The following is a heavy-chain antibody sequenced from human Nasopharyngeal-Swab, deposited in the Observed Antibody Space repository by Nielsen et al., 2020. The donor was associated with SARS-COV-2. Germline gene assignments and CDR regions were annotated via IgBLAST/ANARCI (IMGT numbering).Heavy chain of an antibody. CDR3: ARAAGGHFRHSYGMDV. Sequence: GESLKISCAASRFNFSIYSMNWVRQAPGKGLEWVSYISRSSSNIYYADSVKGRFTISRDNAKSSVFLEMNSLRAEDTAVYYCARAAGGHFRHSYGMDVWGQGTTVTVSS. CDR2: ISRSSSNI. CDR1: RFNFSIYS. D-gene: IGHD1-26*01. J-gene: IGHJ6*02. V-gene: IGHV3-48*04.